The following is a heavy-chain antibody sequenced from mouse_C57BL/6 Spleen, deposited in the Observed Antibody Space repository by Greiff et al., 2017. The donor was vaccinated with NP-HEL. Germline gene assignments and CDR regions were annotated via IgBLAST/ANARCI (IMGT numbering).Heavy chain of an antibody. Sequence: VQLQQPGAELVKPGASVKMSCKASGYTFTSYWITWVKQRPGQGLEWIGDIYPGSGSTNYNEKFKSKATLTVDTSSSTAYMQLSSLTSEDSAVYYCARCYYGYDEYYFDDWGQGTTLTVSS. CDR3: ARCYYGYDEYYFDD. CDR1: GYTFTSYW. D-gene: IGHD2-2*01. V-gene: IGHV1-55*01. CDR2: IYPGSGST. J-gene: IGHJ2*01.